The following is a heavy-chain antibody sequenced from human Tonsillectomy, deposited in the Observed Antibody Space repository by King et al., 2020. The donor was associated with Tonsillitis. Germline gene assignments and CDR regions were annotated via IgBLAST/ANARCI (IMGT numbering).Heavy chain of an antibody. Sequence: VQLQESGPGLVKPSETLSLTCTVSGGSISSYYWSWIRQPPGKGLEWIGYIYYSGSTNYNPSLKSPVTISVYTSKNQFSLKLSSVTAADTAVYYCARTHYFWGSYRSPGSDAFDIWGQGTMDTVSS. CDR3: ARTHYFWGSYRSPGSDAFDI. CDR2: IYYSGST. CDR1: GGSISSYY. D-gene: IGHD3-16*02. J-gene: IGHJ3*02. V-gene: IGHV4-59*01.